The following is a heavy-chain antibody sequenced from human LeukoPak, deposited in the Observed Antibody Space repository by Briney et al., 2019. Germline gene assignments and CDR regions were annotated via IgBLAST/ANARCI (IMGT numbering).Heavy chain of an antibody. CDR1: GFTFAHYG. D-gene: IGHD5-12*01. Sequence: GGSLRLSCAASGFTFAHYGVQWVRQAPGKGLEWVAAIAFDGRRKFYTNSVKGRFTISRDNSNNILFLQMSDLRTEDTALYYCARDRLYTGYDPVLDLWGQGTPVTVSS. J-gene: IGHJ5*02. V-gene: IGHV3-30*03. CDR3: ARDRLYTGYDPVLDL. CDR2: IAFDGRRK.